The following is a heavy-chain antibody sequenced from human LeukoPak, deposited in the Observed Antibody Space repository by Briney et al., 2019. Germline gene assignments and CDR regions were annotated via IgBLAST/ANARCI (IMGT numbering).Heavy chain of an antibody. CDR2: MNPNSGNT. D-gene: IGHD3-10*01. V-gene: IGHV1-8*01. Sequence: ASVKVSCKASGYTFTSYDINWVRQATGQGLEWMGWMNPNSGNTGYAQKFQGRVTMTRNTSISTAYMELSSLRSDDTAVYYCARDQMDRGLYTNHLDKWGQGTLVTVSS. CDR3: ARDQMDRGLYTNHLDK. CDR1: GYTFTSYD. J-gene: IGHJ4*02.